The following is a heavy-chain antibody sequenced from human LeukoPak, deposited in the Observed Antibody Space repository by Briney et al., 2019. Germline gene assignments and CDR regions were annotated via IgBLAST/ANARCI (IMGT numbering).Heavy chain of an antibody. CDR3: AKGNQLLYSPFDY. Sequence: PGGSLRLSCAASGFTFSSYSMNWVRQAPGKGLEWVSSISSSSGYIYYANSVKGRFTISRDNSKNTLFLQMNSLRAEDSAIYYCAKGNQLLYSPFDYWGQGTLVTVSS. J-gene: IGHJ4*02. D-gene: IGHD2-2*02. CDR1: GFTFSSYS. V-gene: IGHV3-21*04. CDR2: ISSSSGYI.